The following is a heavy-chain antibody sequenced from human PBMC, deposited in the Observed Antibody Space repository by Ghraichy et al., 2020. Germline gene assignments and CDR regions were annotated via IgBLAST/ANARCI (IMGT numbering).Heavy chain of an antibody. V-gene: IGHV4-34*01. CDR1: GGSLSGYY. D-gene: IGHD5-24*01. J-gene: IGHJ4*02. Sequence: SQTLSLTCAVYGGSLSGYYWSWIRQPPGKGLEWIGEINHSGSTHYNPSLKIRVTISVDTSKNQFSLKLSSVTAADTAVFHCARVGDGYNSHFDYWGQGTLVTVSS. CDR3: ARVGDGYNSHFDY. CDR2: INHSGST.